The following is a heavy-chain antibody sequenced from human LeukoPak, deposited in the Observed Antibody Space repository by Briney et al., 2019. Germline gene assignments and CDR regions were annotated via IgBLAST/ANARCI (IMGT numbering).Heavy chain of an antibody. Sequence: SETLSLTCAVSGGFISNINWWSWVRQPPGRGLEWIGEVHQSGVTNYNPSLKSRVTISVDRSKNQFSLKLSSVTAADTAVYYCARAVYYDFWSGYLFNWFDPWGQGTLVTVSS. CDR2: VHQSGVT. CDR1: GGFISNINW. CDR3: ARAVYYDFWSGYLFNWFDP. D-gene: IGHD3-3*01. J-gene: IGHJ5*02. V-gene: IGHV4-4*02.